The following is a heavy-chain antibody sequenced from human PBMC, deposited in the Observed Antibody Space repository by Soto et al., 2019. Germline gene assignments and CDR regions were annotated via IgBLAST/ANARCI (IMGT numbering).Heavy chain of an antibody. D-gene: IGHD4-17*01. CDR3: ARAVPSGIHLGWFDP. CDR2: INPRTDDT. Sequence: ASVKVSCKASGYTFSAYYIQWLRQAPGQGLEGVGSINPRTDDTNYAQEFQGRVTMTRDTSGTSVYMDLSSLRPDDTAVAYCARAVPSGIHLGWFDPWGQGTLVTVSS. V-gene: IGHV1-2*02. CDR1: GYTFSAYY. J-gene: IGHJ5*02.